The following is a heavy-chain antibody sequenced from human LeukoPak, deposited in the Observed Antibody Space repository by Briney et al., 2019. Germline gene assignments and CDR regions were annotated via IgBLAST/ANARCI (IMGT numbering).Heavy chain of an antibody. J-gene: IGHJ4*02. Sequence: GGSLRLSCAASGFTFSNAWMSWVRQAPGKGLEWVGRIKSKTDGGTTDYAAPVKGRFTISRDDSKNTLYLQMNSLKTEDTAVYYCTTSYLYYDSSGYYYVDYWGQGTLVTVSS. CDR1: GFTFSNAW. D-gene: IGHD3-22*01. CDR3: TTSYLYYDSSGYYYVDY. V-gene: IGHV3-15*01. CDR2: IKSKTDGGTT.